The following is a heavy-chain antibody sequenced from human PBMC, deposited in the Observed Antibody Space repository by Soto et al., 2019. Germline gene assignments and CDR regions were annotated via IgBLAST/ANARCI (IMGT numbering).Heavy chain of an antibody. V-gene: IGHV3-48*03. CDR3: ARGGSYFDY. J-gene: IGHJ4*02. D-gene: IGHD1-26*01. Sequence: GGSLRLSCAASGFTFSSYEMNWVRQAPGKGLEWVSYITGSGNTIYYADSVKGRFTISRDNAKNSMYLQMNSLRAEDTAVYYCARGGSYFDYWGQGTLVTVSS. CDR2: ITGSGNTI. CDR1: GFTFSSYE.